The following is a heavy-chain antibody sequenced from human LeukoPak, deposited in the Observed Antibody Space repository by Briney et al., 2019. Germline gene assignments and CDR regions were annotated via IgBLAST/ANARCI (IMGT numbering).Heavy chain of an antibody. Sequence: ASVKVSCKVSGYTLTELSMHWVRQAPGKGLEWMGGFDPEDGETIYAQKFQGRVTMTEDTSTDTAYMELSSLRSEDTAVYYCATLRFLDPYCYYYMDVWGKGTTVTVSS. D-gene: IGHD3-3*01. CDR1: GYTLTELS. CDR3: ATLRFLDPYCYYYMDV. CDR2: FDPEDGET. J-gene: IGHJ6*03. V-gene: IGHV1-24*01.